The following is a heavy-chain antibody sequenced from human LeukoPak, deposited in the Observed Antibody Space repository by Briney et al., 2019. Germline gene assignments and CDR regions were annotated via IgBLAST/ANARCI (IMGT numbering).Heavy chain of an antibody. CDR1: GFTFSSYL. Sequence: PGGSLRLSCGASGFTFSSYLMHWVRQAPGKGLEWVSRIYSDGSTTTYADFVKGRFTISRDNAKNTLYLQMNNLRVEDTAVYYCARAPADWYGCDYWGQGTLVTVSS. J-gene: IGHJ4*02. V-gene: IGHV3-74*01. D-gene: IGHD3-9*01. CDR2: IYSDGSTT. CDR3: ARAPADWYGCDY.